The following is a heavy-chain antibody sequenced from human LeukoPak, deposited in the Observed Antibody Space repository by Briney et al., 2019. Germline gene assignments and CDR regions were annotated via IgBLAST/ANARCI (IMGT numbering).Heavy chain of an antibody. CDR3: ARDLRVLRYFVSRSLRFDP. D-gene: IGHD3-9*01. V-gene: IGHV4-39*07. CDR2: IYYSGST. Sequence: SETLSLTCTVSGGSISISSYYWGWIRQPPGKGLEWIGIIYYSGSTYYNPSLKSRVTISVDTSKNQLSLKLSSVTAADTAVYYCARDLRVLRYFVSRSLRFDPWGQGTLVTVSS. CDR1: GGSISISSYY. J-gene: IGHJ5*02.